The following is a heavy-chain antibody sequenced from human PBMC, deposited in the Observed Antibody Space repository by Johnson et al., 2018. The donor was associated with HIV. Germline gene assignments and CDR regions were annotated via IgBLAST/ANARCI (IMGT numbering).Heavy chain of an antibody. D-gene: IGHD3-22*01. CDR3: AREWLYDALDI. CDR1: GFTFSNFW. CDR2: IKEDGSES. J-gene: IGHJ3*02. V-gene: IGHV3-7*01. Sequence: VQLVESGGDLVQPGGSLGLSCGVSGFTFSNFWMSWVRQAPGKGLEWVANIKEDGSESHYVDSVKGRFTVSRDNARKSLYLQMNSLRAEDTAVYYSAREWLYDALDIWGQGTMVTVSS.